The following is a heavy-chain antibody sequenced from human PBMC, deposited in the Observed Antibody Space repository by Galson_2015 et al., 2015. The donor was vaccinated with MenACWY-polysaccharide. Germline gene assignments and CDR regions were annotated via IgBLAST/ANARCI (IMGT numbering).Heavy chain of an antibody. J-gene: IGHJ3*02. CDR1: GFTFSSYA. V-gene: IGHV3-23*01. D-gene: IGHD2-15*01. Sequence: SLRLSCAASGFTFSSYAMSWVRQAPGKGLEWVSAISGSGGSTYYADSVKGRFTISRDNSKNTLYLQMNSLRAEDTAVYYCAKESTRVAAKFTPHGAFDIWGQGTMVTVSS. CDR3: AKESTRVAAKFTPHGAFDI. CDR2: ISGSGGST.